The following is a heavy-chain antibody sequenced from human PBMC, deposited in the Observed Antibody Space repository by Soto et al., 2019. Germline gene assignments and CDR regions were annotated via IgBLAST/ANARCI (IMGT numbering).Heavy chain of an antibody. V-gene: IGHV3-48*01. CDR3: SNGDYY. Sequence: EEQLVESGGGLVQPGGSLRLSCVASGFTFRYHVMNWVRQAPGKGLEWVSSINRDGNIYYAESVRGRFTISRDNARNSLYLQMNSLRADDTAVYYCSNGDYYVGQGTLVTVSS. CDR2: INRDGNI. J-gene: IGHJ4*02. CDR1: GFTFRYHV. D-gene: IGHD4-17*01.